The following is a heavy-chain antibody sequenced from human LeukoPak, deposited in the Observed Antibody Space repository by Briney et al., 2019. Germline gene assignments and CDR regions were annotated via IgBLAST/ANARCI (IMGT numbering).Heavy chain of an antibody. CDR2: TSGSGGST. D-gene: IGHD3-16*01. V-gene: IGHV3-23*01. J-gene: IGHJ4*02. CDR1: GFTLSSYA. Sequence: GGSLRLSCAASGFTLSSYARSWVRQAPRKGREWVSATSGSGGSTYSAHSVKGRLTISRDNSKTTLYLQMNSLRAEDAAVYYCAKDRFTAARFRSLDYWGQGTLVTVSS. CDR3: AKDRFTAARFRSLDY.